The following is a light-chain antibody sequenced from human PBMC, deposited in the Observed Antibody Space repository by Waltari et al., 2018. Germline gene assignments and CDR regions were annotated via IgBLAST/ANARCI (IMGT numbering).Light chain of an antibody. J-gene: IGKJ2*01. CDR3: QQYDNLPRGT. CDR2: DAS. V-gene: IGKV1-33*01. CDR1: QDISNY. Sequence: DIQMTQSPSSLSASVGDRVTITCQARQDISNYLNWYQQKPVKAPKLLIYDASNLETGVPSRFRGSGSGTDFTFNISSLQPEDIATYYCQQYDNLPRGTFGQGTKLEIK.